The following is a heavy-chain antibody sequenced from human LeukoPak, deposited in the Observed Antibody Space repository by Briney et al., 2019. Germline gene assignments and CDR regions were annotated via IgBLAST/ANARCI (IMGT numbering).Heavy chain of an antibody. CDR1: GGTFSSYA. CDR3: ARGFYEPRRYYYYGMDV. CDR2: IIPIFGTA. Sequence: GSSVKVSCKASGGTFSSYAISWARQAPGQGLEWMGGIIPIFGTANYAQKFQGRVTITADKSTSTAYMELSSLRSEDTAVYYCARGFYEPRRYYYYGMDVWGKGTTVTVSS. V-gene: IGHV1-69*06. D-gene: IGHD5/OR15-5a*01. J-gene: IGHJ6*04.